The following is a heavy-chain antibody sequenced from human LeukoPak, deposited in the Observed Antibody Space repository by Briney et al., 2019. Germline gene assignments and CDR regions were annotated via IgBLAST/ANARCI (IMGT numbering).Heavy chain of an antibody. CDR2: IIPIFGTA. J-gene: IGHJ4*02. D-gene: IGHD2-2*01. CDR3: ARGDCSSTSCFDY. Sequence: ASVKVSCKASGGTFSSYAISWVRQTPGQGLEWMGGIIPIFGTANYAQKFQGRVTITTDESTSTAYMELSSLRSEDTAVYYCARGDCSSTSCFDYWGQGTLVTVSS. CDR1: GGTFSSYA. V-gene: IGHV1-69*05.